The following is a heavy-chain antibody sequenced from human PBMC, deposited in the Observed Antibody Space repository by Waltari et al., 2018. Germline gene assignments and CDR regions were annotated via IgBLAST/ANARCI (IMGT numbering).Heavy chain of an antibody. CDR2: IWYDGNNK. D-gene: IGHD2-15*01. Sequence: QVQLVESGGGVVQPGKSLRLSCAASGFTFSSYALHWVRQAPGKGLEWVAVIWYDGNNKYYADSVKGRFSISRDNSKKTLYLQMNSLRAEDTAVYYCARGGRTTVVAPWYFDLWGRDTLVTVSS. CDR3: ARGGRTTVVAPWYFDL. CDR1: GFTFSSYA. V-gene: IGHV3-33*01. J-gene: IGHJ2*01.